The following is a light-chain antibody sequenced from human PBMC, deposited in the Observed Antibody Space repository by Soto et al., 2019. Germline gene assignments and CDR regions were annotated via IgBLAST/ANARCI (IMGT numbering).Light chain of an antibody. Sequence: QSVLTQPPSASGAPVQRVTISCSGSGSNIGSNPVTWYQQLPRTAPKLLIYNTNQRPSGVPERFSASRSGTSASLAISGRQSEDEADYFCASWEDSLNVYVLGTGTKLTVL. CDR1: GSNIGSNP. V-gene: IGLV1-44*01. CDR2: NTN. CDR3: ASWEDSLNVYV. J-gene: IGLJ1*01.